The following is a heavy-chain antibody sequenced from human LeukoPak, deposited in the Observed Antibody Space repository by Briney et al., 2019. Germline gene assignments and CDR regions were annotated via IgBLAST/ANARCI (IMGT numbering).Heavy chain of an antibody. V-gene: IGHV1-18*01. CDR3: ARAPVGYYDSSGYPYFDY. CDR1: GYTFTSYG. J-gene: IGHJ4*02. D-gene: IGHD3-22*01. CDR2: ISAYNGNT. Sequence: ASVKVSCKASGYTFTSYGISWVRQAPGQGLEWVGWISAYNGNTNYAQKLQGRVTMTTDTSTSTAYMELRSLRSDDTAVYYCARAPVGYYDSSGYPYFDYWGQGTLVTVSS.